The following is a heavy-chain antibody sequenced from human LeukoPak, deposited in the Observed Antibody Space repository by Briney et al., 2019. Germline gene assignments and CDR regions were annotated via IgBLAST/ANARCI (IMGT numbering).Heavy chain of an antibody. V-gene: IGHV5-51*01. CDR1: GYSFTNYW. J-gene: IGHJ6*03. CDR2: IYPGDSDT. CDR3: ARRGHYYYMDV. Sequence: GESLKSSCKGSGYSFTNYWIGWVRQMPGKGREWMGIIYPGDSDTRYSPSFQGQVTISADKSISTAYLHWSSLKASDTAMYYCARRGHYYYMDVWGKGTTVTVSS.